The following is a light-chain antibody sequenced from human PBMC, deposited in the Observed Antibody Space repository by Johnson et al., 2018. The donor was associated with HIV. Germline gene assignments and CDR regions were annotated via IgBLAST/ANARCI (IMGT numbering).Light chain of an antibody. J-gene: IGLJ1*01. CDR3: GTWDSSLSAYV. CDR2: DID. CDR1: SSNIGNNY. Sequence: QSVLTQPPSVSAAPGQKVTISCSGSSSNIGNNYVSWYQQLPGTAPKLLIYDIDKRPSGIPDRFSGSQSGTSATLGITGLPTGDEADYYCGTWDSSLSAYVFGTGTKVTVL. V-gene: IGLV1-51*01.